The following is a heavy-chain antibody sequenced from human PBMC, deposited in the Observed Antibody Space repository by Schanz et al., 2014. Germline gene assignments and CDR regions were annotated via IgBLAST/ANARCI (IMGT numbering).Heavy chain of an antibody. CDR2: ISSGGTTI. CDR1: GFSFSSYS. V-gene: IGHV3-48*01. Sequence: EVQLVESGGGLVQPGESLRLSCAVSGFSFSSYSMSWVRQAPGKGLEWIAYISSGGTTIYYADSVKGRFTISRDNSKNTLYLQMNSLRAEDTAVYYCARDKGGLIPFDYWGQGTLVAVSS. J-gene: IGHJ4*02. CDR3: ARDKGGLIPFDY. D-gene: IGHD2-15*01.